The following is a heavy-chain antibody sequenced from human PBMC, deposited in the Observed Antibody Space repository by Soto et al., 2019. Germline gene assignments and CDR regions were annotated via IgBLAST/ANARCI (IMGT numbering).Heavy chain of an antibody. V-gene: IGHV3-23*01. Sequence: QPGGSLRLSCAGSGFTFSNYAMSWVRQAPGKGLEWVSAISSAVNTYCADSVKGRFTISRDNSKNTLSLQMNSLRAEDTAVYYCAKQVRDGTSSPYYFDYWGQGTLVTVSS. CDR3: AKQVRDGTSSPYYFDY. J-gene: IGHJ4*02. CDR2: ISSAVNT. CDR1: GFTFSNYA. D-gene: IGHD6-6*01.